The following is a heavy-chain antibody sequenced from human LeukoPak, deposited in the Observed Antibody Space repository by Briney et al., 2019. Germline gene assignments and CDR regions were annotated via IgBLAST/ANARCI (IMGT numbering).Heavy chain of an antibody. V-gene: IGHV1-24*01. CDR3: ARGNYYDSSGYYHYIQTGDFFDY. J-gene: IGHJ4*02. D-gene: IGHD3-22*01. Sequence: GASVKVSCKVSGYTLTELSMHWVRQAPGKGLEWMGGFDPEDGETIYVQKFQGRVTMTEDTSTDTAYMELRSLRSDDTAVYYCARGNYYDSSGYYHYIQTGDFFDYWGQGTLVTVSS. CDR1: GYTLTELS. CDR2: FDPEDGET.